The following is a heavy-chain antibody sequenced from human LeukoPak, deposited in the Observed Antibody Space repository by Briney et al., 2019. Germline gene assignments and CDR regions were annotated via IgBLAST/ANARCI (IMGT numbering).Heavy chain of an antibody. Sequence: GGSLRLSCAASGFTFSSYTMSWVRQAPGKGLEWVSTITTSDGNTYYADSVKGRFTISRDNSKNTLYLQMNSLRAEDTAVYYCAKEAYSSGWFDYWGQGTLVTVSS. CDR1: GFTFSSYT. CDR3: AKEAYSSGWFDY. J-gene: IGHJ4*02. D-gene: IGHD6-19*01. V-gene: IGHV3-23*01. CDR2: ITTSDGNT.